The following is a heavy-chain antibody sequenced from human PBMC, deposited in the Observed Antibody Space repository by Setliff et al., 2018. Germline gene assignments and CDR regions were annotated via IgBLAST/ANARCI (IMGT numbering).Heavy chain of an antibody. CDR1: DGSFSDYY. D-gene: IGHD3-10*01. Sequence: SETLSLTCAVFDGSFSDYYWNWIRQPPGKGLEWIGEINHYGSTKYKSSLRSRVTISVDTSKNQFPLNLNSVTAADTAVYYCARRWNFGPYGSGIHDGFDMWGQGTMVTVSS. J-gene: IGHJ3*02. CDR2: INHYGST. V-gene: IGHV4-34*01. CDR3: ARRWNFGPYGSGIHDGFDM.